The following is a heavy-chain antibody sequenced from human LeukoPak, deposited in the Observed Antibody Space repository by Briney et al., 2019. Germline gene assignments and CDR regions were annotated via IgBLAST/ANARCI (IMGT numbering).Heavy chain of an antibody. CDR1: GFTFSSYS. CDR2: ISSSSSTI. D-gene: IGHD2-2*01. Sequence: GGSLRLSCAASGFTFSSYSMNWVRQAPGKGLEWVSYISSSSSTIYYADSVKGRFTISRDNAKNSLYLQMNSLRADDTVVYYCARVGIVVVPAAHGVDYWGQGTLVTVSS. V-gene: IGHV3-48*04. J-gene: IGHJ4*02. CDR3: ARVGIVVVPAAHGVDY.